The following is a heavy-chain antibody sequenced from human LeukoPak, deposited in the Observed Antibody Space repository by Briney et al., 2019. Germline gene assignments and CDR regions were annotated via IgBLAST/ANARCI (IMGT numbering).Heavy chain of an antibody. CDR3: ARDLGIAAAGPTPYYYMDV. Sequence: ASVKVSCKASGYTFTNYYMHWVRQAPGQGLEWMGWINPNSGGTNYAQKFQGRVTMTRDTSISTAYMELSRLRSDDTAVYYCARDLGIAAAGPTPYYYMDVWGKGTTVTVSS. CDR1: GYTFTNYY. D-gene: IGHD6-13*01. J-gene: IGHJ6*03. CDR2: INPNSGGT. V-gene: IGHV1-2*02.